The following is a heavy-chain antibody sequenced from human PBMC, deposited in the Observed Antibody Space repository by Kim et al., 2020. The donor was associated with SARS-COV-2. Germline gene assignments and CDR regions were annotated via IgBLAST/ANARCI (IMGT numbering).Heavy chain of an antibody. V-gene: IGHV4-34*01. J-gene: IGHJ4*02. CDR2: INHSGST. CDR1: GGSFSGYY. CDR3: ARGRRGGNGFDY. D-gene: IGHD2-15*01. Sequence: SETLSLTCAVYGGSFSGYYWSWIRQPPGKGLEWIGEINHSGSTNYNPSLKSRVTISVDTSKNQFSLKLSSVTAADTAVYYCARGRRGGNGFDYWGQGTLVTVSS.